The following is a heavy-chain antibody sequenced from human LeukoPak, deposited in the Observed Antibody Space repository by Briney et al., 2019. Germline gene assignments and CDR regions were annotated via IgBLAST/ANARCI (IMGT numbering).Heavy chain of an antibody. V-gene: IGHV4-61*08. CDR3: ARGGRYYYGSGSYGNWFDP. J-gene: IGHJ5*02. CDR1: GGSISSGGYY. Sequence: SQTLSLTCTVSGGSISSGGYYWSWIRQHPGKGLEWIGYIYYSGSTNYNPSLKSRVTISVDTSKNQFSLKLSSVTAADTAVYYCARGGRYYYGSGSYGNWFDPWGQGTLVTVSS. D-gene: IGHD3-10*01. CDR2: IYYSGST.